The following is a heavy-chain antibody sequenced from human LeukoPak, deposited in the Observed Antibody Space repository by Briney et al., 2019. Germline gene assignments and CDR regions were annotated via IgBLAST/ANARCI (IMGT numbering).Heavy chain of an antibody. J-gene: IGHJ4*02. CDR2: VTGGGEKT. CDR3: AKDFIAAAPTVLFDY. D-gene: IGHD6-13*01. Sequence: PGGSLRISCAASGFTFSSYAMSWVRQAPGKGLEWVSVVTGGGEKTYYADFVKGRFTIARDNSKSTLYLQMNSLRAEDTAVYYCAKDFIAAAPTVLFDYWGQGTLVTVSS. CDR1: GFTFSSYA. V-gene: IGHV3-23*01.